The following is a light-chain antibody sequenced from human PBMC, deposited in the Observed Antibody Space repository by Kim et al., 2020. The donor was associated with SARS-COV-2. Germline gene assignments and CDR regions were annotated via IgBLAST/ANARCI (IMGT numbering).Light chain of an antibody. V-gene: IGLV2-14*03. CDR1: SSDVGGSNY. CDR2: DVT. CDR3: SSYTSSSTLVL. Sequence: TITISCTGTSSDVGGSNYVSWYQQHPGKAPKLMIYDVTNRPSGVSNRFSGSKSGNTASLTISGLQAEDEADYYCSSYTSSSTLVLFGGGTQLTVL. J-gene: IGLJ2*01.